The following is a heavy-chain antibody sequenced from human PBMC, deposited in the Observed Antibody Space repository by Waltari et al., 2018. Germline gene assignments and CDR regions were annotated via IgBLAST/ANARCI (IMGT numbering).Heavy chain of an antibody. CDR1: GFTFSSYA. V-gene: IGHV3-30*01. D-gene: IGHD6-13*01. CDR2: ISYDGSNN. CDR3: ARGHGSSCLDY. J-gene: IGHJ4*02. Sequence: QVQLVESGGGVVQPGRSLRLSCAASGFTFSSYAMHWVRQAPGKGLEWVAVISYDGSNNYYSDSVKGRFTISRDNSKNTLYLQMNSLRAEDTAVYYCARGHGSSCLDYWGQGTLVTVSS.